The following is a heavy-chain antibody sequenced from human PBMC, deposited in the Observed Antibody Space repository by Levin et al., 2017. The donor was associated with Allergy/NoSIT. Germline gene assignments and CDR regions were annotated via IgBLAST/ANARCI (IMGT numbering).Heavy chain of an antibody. J-gene: IGHJ4*02. CDR2: IYYSGST. D-gene: IGHD6-19*01. V-gene: IGHV4-61*01. CDR3: ARDRGQWLVPFDY. Sequence: SQTLSLPCTVSGGSVSSGSYYWSWIRQPPGKGLEWIGYIYYSGSTNYNPSLKSRVTISVDTSKNQFSLKLSSVTAADTAVYYCARDRGQWLVPFDYWGQGTLVTGSS. CDR1: GGSVSSGSYY.